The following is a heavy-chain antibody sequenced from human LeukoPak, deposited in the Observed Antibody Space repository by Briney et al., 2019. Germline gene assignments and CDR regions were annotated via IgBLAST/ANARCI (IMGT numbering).Heavy chain of an antibody. D-gene: IGHD6-13*01. J-gene: IGHJ4*02. CDR3: AYSSSWGHPYYFDY. V-gene: IGHV4-39*01. Sequence: SETLSLTCTVSGGSISSSSYYWGWIRQLPGKGLEWIGSIYYSGSTYYNPSLKSRVTISVDTSKNQFSLKLSSVTAADTAVYYPAYSSSWGHPYYFDYWGQGTLVTVSS. CDR2: IYYSGST. CDR1: GGSISSSSYY.